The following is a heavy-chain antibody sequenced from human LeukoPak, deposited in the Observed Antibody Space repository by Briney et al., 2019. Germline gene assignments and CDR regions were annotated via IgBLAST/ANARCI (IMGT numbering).Heavy chain of an antibody. V-gene: IGHV3-9*01. CDR1: GFTFDDYA. CDR2: TSWNSGSI. D-gene: IGHD6-19*01. J-gene: IGHJ4*02. Sequence: GGSLRLSCAASGFTFDDYAMHWVRQAPGKGLEWVSGTSWNSGSIGYADSVKGRFTISRDNAKNSLYLQMNSLRAEDTALYYCAKGAGFIAVAGNFDYWGQGTLVTVSS. CDR3: AKGAGFIAVAGNFDY.